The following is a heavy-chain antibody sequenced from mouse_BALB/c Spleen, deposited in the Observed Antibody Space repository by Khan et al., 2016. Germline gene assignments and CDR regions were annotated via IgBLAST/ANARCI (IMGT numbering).Heavy chain of an antibody. J-gene: IGHJ1*01. CDR1: GFNIKDTY. D-gene: IGHD2-1*01. CDR2: IDPANGHT. CDR3: ARDFGNYGYWYFDV. Sequence: VQLQQPGAELVKPGASVKLSCTASGFNIKDTYIHWVKQRPERDLEWIGRIDPANGHTKYHSKFQAKATISADTSSNTAYLQFSSLTSADTAVYYCARDFGNYGYWYFDVWGAGTTVTVSS. V-gene: IGHV14-3*02.